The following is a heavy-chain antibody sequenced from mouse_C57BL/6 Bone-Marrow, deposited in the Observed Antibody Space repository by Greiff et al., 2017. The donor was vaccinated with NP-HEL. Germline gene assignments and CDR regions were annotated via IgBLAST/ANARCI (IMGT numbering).Heavy chain of an antibody. V-gene: IGHV1-69*01. CDR2: IDPSDSYT. Sequence: QVQLQQPGAELVMPGASVKLSCKASGYTFTSYWMHWVKQRPGQGLEWIGEIDPSDSYTNYNQKFKGKSTLTVEKSSSTAYMQLSSLTSEDSAVYYCAREGGDGAWFAYWGQGTLVTVSA. CDR3: AREGGDGAWFAY. CDR1: GYTFTSYW. D-gene: IGHD1-1*02. J-gene: IGHJ3*01.